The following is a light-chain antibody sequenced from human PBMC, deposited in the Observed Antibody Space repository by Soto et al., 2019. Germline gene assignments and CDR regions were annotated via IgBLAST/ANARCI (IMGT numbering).Light chain of an antibody. CDR1: QSISSY. J-gene: IGKJ5*01. CDR2: AAS. V-gene: IGKV1-39*01. Sequence: DIQMTQSPSSLSASVGDRVTITCRASQSISSYLNWYQQKPGKAPKLLIYAASSLQSGVPSRFSGSGSGTDFTLTISSLQPDDFATYYCQQSYSTPSITFGQGTRLEIK. CDR3: QQSYSTPSIT.